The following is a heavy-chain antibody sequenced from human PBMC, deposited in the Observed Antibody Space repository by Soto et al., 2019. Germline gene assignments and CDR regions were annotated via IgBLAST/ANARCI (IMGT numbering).Heavy chain of an antibody. CDR3: ARNIRRYYDILTGYSPGQS. Sequence: ASVKASCKTSGDRFNDYYIHWVRQAPGQGLEWMGIINPNGGSTSYAQKFQGRVTMTRDTSTSTVYMELSSLRSEDTAVYYCARNIRRYYDILTGYSPGQSWGQGTLVTVS. CDR2: INPNGGST. D-gene: IGHD3-9*01. CDR1: GDRFNDYY. J-gene: IGHJ4*02. V-gene: IGHV1-46*02.